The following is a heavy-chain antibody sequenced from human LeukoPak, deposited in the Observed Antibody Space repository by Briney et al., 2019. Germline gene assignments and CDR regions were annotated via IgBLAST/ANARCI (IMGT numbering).Heavy chain of an antibody. V-gene: IGHV3-23*01. J-gene: IGHJ3*02. Sequence: GGSLRLSCAASGFTFSSYAMSWVRQAPGKGLEWVSSISGSGDTTYYADSVEGRFTISRDSSENTLYLQMNSLRIEDTAVYYCAKDLGSGRYAFDIWGQGTTVTVSS. D-gene: IGHD3-10*01. CDR2: ISGSGDTT. CDR3: AKDLGSGRYAFDI. CDR1: GFTFSSYA.